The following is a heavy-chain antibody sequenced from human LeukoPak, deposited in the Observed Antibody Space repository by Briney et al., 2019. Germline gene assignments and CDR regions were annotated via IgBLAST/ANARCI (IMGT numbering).Heavy chain of an antibody. V-gene: IGHV1-24*01. CDR2: FDLEYAET. Sequence: ASVKVSCKISGHSLNDLSIHWVRQAPGKGGEWMGGFDLEYAETNYAPMFQGRVSMTEDTATDTTYMELSSLRSEDTAVYYCTTDWFNFDIMTGYQRSVDAFDVWGQGTMVTVSS. J-gene: IGHJ3*01. D-gene: IGHD3-9*01. CDR1: GHSLNDLS. CDR3: TTDWFNFDIMTGYQRSVDAFDV.